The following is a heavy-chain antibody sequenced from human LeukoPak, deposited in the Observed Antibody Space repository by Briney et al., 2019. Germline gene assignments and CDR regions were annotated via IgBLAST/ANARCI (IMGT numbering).Heavy chain of an antibody. V-gene: IGHV3-53*01. CDR3: ARGPDCSGGSCYFYYYYYMDV. CDR2: IYSGGST. CDR1: GFTVNSNY. D-gene: IGHD2-15*01. Sequence: GGSLRLSCAASGFTVNSNYTSWVRQAPGKGLEWVSVIYSGGSTYYADSVKGRFTISRGNSKNPLYLQMNSLRAEDTAVYYCARGPDCSGGSCYFYYYYYMDVWGKGTTVTVSS. J-gene: IGHJ6*03.